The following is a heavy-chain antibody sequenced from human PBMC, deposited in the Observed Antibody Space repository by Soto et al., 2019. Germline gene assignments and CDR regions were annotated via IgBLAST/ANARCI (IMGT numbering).Heavy chain of an antibody. J-gene: IGHJ4*02. CDR2: ISDDGSNI. CDR3: AREEPHPAPLVF. Sequence: QVQLVESGGGVVQPGRSLRLSCAAYGFTFSRYPMHWVRQAPGKGLEWVAGISDDGSNIQYADSVKGRLTVSRDESKSTLYLQMNNLGTEDTAEYFCAREEPHPAPLVFLGQGTLVTVSA. V-gene: IGHV3-30-3*01. CDR1: GFTFSRYP.